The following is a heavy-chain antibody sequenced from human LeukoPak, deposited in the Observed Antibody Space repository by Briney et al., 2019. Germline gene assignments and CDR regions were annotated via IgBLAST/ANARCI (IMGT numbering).Heavy chain of an antibody. Sequence: PGGSLRLSCAASGFTFSSYSMNWVRQAPGKGLEWVSSISSSSSYIYYADSVKGRFTISRDNAKNSLYLQMNSLRAEDTAVYYCARALTRGVGTIVGAIDWGQGTLVTVSS. CDR3: ARALTRGVGTIVGAID. D-gene: IGHD1-26*01. CDR2: ISSSSSYI. J-gene: IGHJ4*02. V-gene: IGHV3-21*01. CDR1: GFTFSSYS.